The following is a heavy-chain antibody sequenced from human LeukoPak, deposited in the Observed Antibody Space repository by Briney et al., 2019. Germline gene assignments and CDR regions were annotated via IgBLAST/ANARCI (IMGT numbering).Heavy chain of an antibody. CDR1: GGSISSYY. CDR2: IHTTGST. Sequence: SETVSLTCTVSGGSISSYYWSWIRQPPGKGLEWIGYIHTTGSTNYNPSLKSRVTISVDTSKNQFSLKLSSVTAADTAVYYCATLRSGYYPDYWGQGTLVTVSS. CDR3: ATLRSGYYPDY. J-gene: IGHJ4*02. D-gene: IGHD3-3*01. V-gene: IGHV4-4*09.